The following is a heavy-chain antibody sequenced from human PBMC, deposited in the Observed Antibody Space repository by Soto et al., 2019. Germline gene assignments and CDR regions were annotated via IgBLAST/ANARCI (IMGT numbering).Heavy chain of an antibody. CDR3: ARESSPLGYCSSTSCFGFDP. CDR1: GGSISSGGYY. Sequence: QVQLQESGPGLVKPSQTLSLTCTVSGGSISSGGYYWSWIRQHPGKGLEWIGYIYYSGSTYYNPSLKSRVTIXVXTXXNQFSLKLSSVTAADTAVYYCARESSPLGYCSSTSCFGFDPWGQGTLVTVSS. V-gene: IGHV4-31*03. D-gene: IGHD2-2*01. J-gene: IGHJ5*02. CDR2: IYYSGST.